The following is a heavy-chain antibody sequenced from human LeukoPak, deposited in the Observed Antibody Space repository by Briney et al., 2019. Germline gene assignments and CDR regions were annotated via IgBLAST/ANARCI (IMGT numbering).Heavy chain of an antibody. D-gene: IGHD6-6*01. CDR1: GDSVSSNSAA. CDR3: TISNSSSKWFDP. CDR2: TYYRSKWYN. J-gene: IGHJ5*02. Sequence: SQTLSLTCAISGDSVSSNSAAWNWFRQSPSRGLEWLGRTYYRSKWYNDYAVSVKSRITINPDTSKNQFSLQLNSVTPEDTAVYYCTISNSSSKWFDPWGQGTLATVSS. V-gene: IGHV6-1*01.